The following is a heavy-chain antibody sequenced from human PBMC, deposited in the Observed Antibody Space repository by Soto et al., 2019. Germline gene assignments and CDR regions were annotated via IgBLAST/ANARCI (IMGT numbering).Heavy chain of an antibody. Sequence: SETLSLTCTVSGGSISSSSYYWGWIRQPPGKGLEWIGSIYYSGSTYYNPSLKSRVTISVDTSKNQFSLKLSSVTAADTAVYYCARLTTPAAAGPPTYYYYYMDVWGKGTTVTVSS. J-gene: IGHJ6*03. CDR3: ARLTTPAAAGPPTYYYYYMDV. CDR1: GGSISSSSYY. CDR2: IYYSGST. V-gene: IGHV4-39*01. D-gene: IGHD6-13*01.